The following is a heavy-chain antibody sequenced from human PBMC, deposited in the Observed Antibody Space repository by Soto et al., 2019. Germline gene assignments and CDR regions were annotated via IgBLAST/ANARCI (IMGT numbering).Heavy chain of an antibody. V-gene: IGHV3-23*01. CDR2: ISGSGGST. Sequence: GSLRLSCAASGSTFSSYAMSWVRHAPGKGLEWVSAISGSGGSTYYADSVKGRFTISRDNSKNTLYLQMNSLRAEDTAVYYCAKIIRGAWLVPAASYFDYWGQGSMVAVSS. CDR1: GSTFSSYA. J-gene: IGHJ4*02. D-gene: IGHD2-2*01. CDR3: AKIIRGAWLVPAASYFDY.